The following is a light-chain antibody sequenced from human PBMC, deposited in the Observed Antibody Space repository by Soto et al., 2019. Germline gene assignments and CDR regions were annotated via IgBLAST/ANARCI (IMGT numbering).Light chain of an antibody. J-gene: IGKJ1*01. Sequence: DIVLTQSPDSLAVSLGERSTINCQSSQSVLYSSNNKKYSAWYQQKPGQPPXLLTYWASTRESGVPDRFSGSGSGTDFTLTISSLQAEDVAGYYCQQYYTTPWTFGQGTKV. CDR1: QSVLYSSNNKKY. V-gene: IGKV4-1*01. CDR3: QQYYTTPWT. CDR2: WAS.